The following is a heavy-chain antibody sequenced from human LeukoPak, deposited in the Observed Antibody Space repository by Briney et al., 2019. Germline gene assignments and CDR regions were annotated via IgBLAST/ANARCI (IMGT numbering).Heavy chain of an antibody. CDR3: ARDTGGGYSCYDC. V-gene: IGHV3-7*01. CDR2: IKQDGSEK. J-gene: IGHJ4*02. CDR1: GFTFSSYW. Sequence: PGGSLRLSCAASGFTFSSYWMTWIRQAPGKGLEWVANIKQDGSEKYYVDSVKGRFTISRDNAKNSLCLQMNSLRAEDTAVYYCARDTGGGYSCYDCWGQGTLVTVSS. D-gene: IGHD5-18*01.